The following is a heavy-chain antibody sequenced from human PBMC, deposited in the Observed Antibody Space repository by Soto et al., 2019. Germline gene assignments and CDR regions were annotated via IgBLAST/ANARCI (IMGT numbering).Heavy chain of an antibody. V-gene: IGHV3-23*01. J-gene: IGHJ6*03. CDR1: GVTFSSSA. CDR3: AKGAPNEYSNYDEGYYMDV. CDR2: IGGSGDST. Sequence: GGCLKLSCASSGVTFSSSAMSGVRQAPGKGLEWVSAIGGSGDSTYYADSVRGRFTISRDSSKNTLYLQMNSLRAGDTALYYCAKGAPNEYSNYDEGYYMDVWGKGTTVTVSS. D-gene: IGHD4-4*01.